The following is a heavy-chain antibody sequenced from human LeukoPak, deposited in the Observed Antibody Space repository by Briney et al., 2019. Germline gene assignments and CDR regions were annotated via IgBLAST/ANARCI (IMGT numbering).Heavy chain of an antibody. V-gene: IGHV1-69*13. D-gene: IGHD3-22*01. Sequence: SVKVSCKASGYTFTSYAMNWVRQAPGQGLEWMGGIIPIFGTANYAQKFQGRVTITADESTSTAYMELSSLRSEDTAVYYCARVPAQYYYDSSGYYYDYFDYWGQGTLVTVSS. CDR1: GYTFTSYA. CDR2: IIPIFGTA. CDR3: ARVPAQYYYDSSGYYYDYFDY. J-gene: IGHJ4*02.